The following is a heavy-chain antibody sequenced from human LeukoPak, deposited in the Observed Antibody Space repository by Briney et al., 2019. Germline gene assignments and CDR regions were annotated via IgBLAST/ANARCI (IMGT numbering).Heavy chain of an antibody. CDR1: GGSISSYY. D-gene: IGHD6-13*01. CDR3: ARGSGSSWYEIDPPFDY. CDR2: IYTSGST. V-gene: IGHV4-4*07. Sequence: PSETLSLTCTVSGGSISSYYGSWLRQPAGKGREWIGRIYTSGSTNYNPSLKSRVTMAVDTSKNQFSLKLSSVTAADTAVYYCARGSGSSWYEIDPPFDYWGQGTLVTVSS. J-gene: IGHJ4*02.